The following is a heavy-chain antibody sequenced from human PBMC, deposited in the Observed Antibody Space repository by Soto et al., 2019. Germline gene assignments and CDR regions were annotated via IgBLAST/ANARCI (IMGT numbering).Heavy chain of an antibody. CDR1: GFTFSSNW. Sequence: PGGSLRLSCVGSGFTFSSNWMTWVRQAPGKGLEWVANIRQDGSEINYVDSVKGRFTISRDNTKNSLYLQMNSLRAEDTAIYYCAREVVVSRGASYFGYWGPGNLVTVS. V-gene: IGHV3-7*04. CDR3: AREVVVSRGASYFGY. J-gene: IGHJ4*02. D-gene: IGHD2-2*01. CDR2: IRQDGSEI.